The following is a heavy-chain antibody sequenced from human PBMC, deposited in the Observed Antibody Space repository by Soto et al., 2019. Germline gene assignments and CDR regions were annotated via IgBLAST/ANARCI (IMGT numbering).Heavy chain of an antibody. J-gene: IGHJ4*02. CDR1: GYIFTKHG. D-gene: IGHD2-2*03. CDR3: ARVYGYGYGHFDF. CDR2: ISAHNGYT. V-gene: IGHV1-18*01. Sequence: QVQLVQSGSEVGEPGASVKVSCKTSGYIFTKHGISWVRQAPGQGLEWLGWISAHNGYTNYAENFQGRLTLTTNTSASTAYMELRSLRSDDTAIYYCARVYGYGYGHFDFWGQGTLVTASS.